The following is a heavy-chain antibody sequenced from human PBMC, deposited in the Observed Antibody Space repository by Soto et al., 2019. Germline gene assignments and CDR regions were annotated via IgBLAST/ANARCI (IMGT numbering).Heavy chain of an antibody. Sequence: SETQSLTSTVSGGSIISGCYYCGWILKHPGKGLEWIGHIYVSRGTYYNPSLKSRVTISLDTSKNQFSLKLSSVTAAHTAADCCARSPGIAVADYWGQGTPVTVS. D-gene: IGHD6-19*01. CDR1: GGSIISGCYY. CDR3: ARSPGIAVADY. J-gene: IGHJ4*02. CDR2: IYVSRGT. V-gene: IGHV4-31*03.